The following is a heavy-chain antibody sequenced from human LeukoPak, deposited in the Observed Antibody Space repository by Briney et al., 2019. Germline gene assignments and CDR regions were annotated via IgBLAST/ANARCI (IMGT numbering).Heavy chain of an antibody. V-gene: IGHV4-61*02. D-gene: IGHD3-10*01. CDR2: IYTSGST. J-gene: IGHJ4*02. CDR3: AAKNYYGSGSYYSTNDDIDY. CDR1: GGSISSGSYY. Sequence: SQTLSLTCTVSGGSISSGSYYWSWIRQPAGKGLEWIGRIYTSGSTNYNPSLKSRVTISVDTSKNQFSLKLSSVTAADTAVYYCAAKNYYGSGSYYSTNDDIDYWGQGTLVTVSS.